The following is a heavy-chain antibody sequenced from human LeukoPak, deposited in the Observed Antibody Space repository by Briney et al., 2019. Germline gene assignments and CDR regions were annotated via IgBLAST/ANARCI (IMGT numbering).Heavy chain of an antibody. V-gene: IGHV4-34*01. Sequence: PSETLSLTCAVYGGSFSGYYWSWIRQPPGKGLEWIGEINHSGSTNYNPSLKSRVTISVDTSKNQFSLKLSSVTAADTAVYYCASGSYYDILNGSWGQGTLVTVSS. J-gene: IGHJ5*02. CDR1: GGSFSGYY. CDR2: INHSGST. CDR3: ASGSYYDILNGS. D-gene: IGHD3-9*01.